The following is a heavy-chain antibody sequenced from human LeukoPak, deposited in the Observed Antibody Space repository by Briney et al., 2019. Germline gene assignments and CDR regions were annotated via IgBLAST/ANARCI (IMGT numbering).Heavy chain of an antibody. CDR1: GRSINTYY. J-gene: IGHJ3*02. CDR2: IYYTGNT. CDR3: ARDLVTYDILTGYYTPHAFDI. D-gene: IGHD3-9*01. V-gene: IGHV4-59*01. Sequence: SETLSLTCTVSGRSINTYYWSWIRQPPGKGLEWIGYIYYTGNTNYNLSLKSRVTISVDTSKNQFSLKLSSVTAADTAVYYCARDLVTYDILTGYYTPHAFDIWGQGTMVTVSS.